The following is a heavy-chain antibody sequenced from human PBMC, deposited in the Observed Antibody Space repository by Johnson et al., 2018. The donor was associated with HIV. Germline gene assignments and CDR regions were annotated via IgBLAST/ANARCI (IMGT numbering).Heavy chain of an antibody. CDR3: ARACRDGYTCDAFDI. J-gene: IGHJ3*02. V-gene: IGHV3-66*01. CDR1: GFTVSSYY. Sequence: VQLVESGGGLVQPGGSLRLSCAASGFTVSSYYISWVRQAPGKGLEWVSVLFSGGSIYFADSVKGRFPISRDNSKNPLYLQMNSLRAEDTAVYYCARACRDGYTCDAFDIWGQGTMVTVSS. CDR2: LFSGGSI. D-gene: IGHD5-24*01.